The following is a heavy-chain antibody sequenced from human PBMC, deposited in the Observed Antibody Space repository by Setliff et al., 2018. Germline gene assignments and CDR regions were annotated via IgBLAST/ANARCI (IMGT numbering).Heavy chain of an antibody. CDR2: ISAYNGNT. D-gene: IGHD2-2*02. J-gene: IGHJ4*02. CDR1: GYTFTSYG. Sequence: ASVKVSCKASGYTFTSYGISWVRQAPGQGLEWMGWISAYNGNTNYAQKFQGRVTMTRDPSISTAYMELNSLRSDDTAVYYCVRLAAIPEPATGVLGWGQGTLVTVSS. CDR3: VRLAAIPEPATGVLG. V-gene: IGHV1-18*01.